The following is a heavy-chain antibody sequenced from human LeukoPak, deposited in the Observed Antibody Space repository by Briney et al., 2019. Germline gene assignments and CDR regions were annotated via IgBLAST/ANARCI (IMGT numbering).Heavy chain of an antibody. V-gene: IGHV1-8*03. CDR3: ARGLRYQLLSGKRRYNWFDP. CDR2: MNPNSGNA. J-gene: IGHJ5*02. D-gene: IGHD2-2*01. Sequence: ASVTVSCKASGYTFTSYDINWVRQATGQGLEWMGWMNPNSGNAGYAQKFQGRVTITRNTSISTAYMELSSLRSEDTAVYYCARGLRYQLLSGKRRYNWFDPWGQGTLVTVSS. CDR1: GYTFTSYD.